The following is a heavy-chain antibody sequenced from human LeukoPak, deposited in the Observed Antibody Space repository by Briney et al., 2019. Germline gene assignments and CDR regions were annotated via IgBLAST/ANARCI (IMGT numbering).Heavy chain of an antibody. CDR3: VRELAYCGGDCYSGHYYYYYYMDV. D-gene: IGHD2-21*01. Sequence: SVKVSCKASGYTFTGYYLHWVRQAPGQGLEWMGWIIPISGTANYAQKFQGRVTITADESTSTAYMELSSLRSEDTAVYYCVRELAYCGGDCYSGHYYYYYYMDVWGKGTTVTVSS. J-gene: IGHJ6*03. CDR1: GYTFTGYY. V-gene: IGHV1-69*13. CDR2: IIPISGTA.